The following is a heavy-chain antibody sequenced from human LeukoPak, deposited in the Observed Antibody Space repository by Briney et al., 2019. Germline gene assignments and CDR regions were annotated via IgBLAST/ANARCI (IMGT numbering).Heavy chain of an antibody. CDR1: GFTFDDYG. CDR3: ARDGLAYCSGGRCNSPFDGMDV. Sequence: AGGSLRLSCAASGFTFDDYGMSWVRQAPGKGLEWVSGINWNGGSTGYADSVKGRFTISRDNAKNSLYLEVNSLRAEDTALYYCARDGLAYCSGGRCNSPFDGMDVWGQGTTVTVSS. V-gene: IGHV3-20*04. CDR2: INWNGGST. J-gene: IGHJ6*02. D-gene: IGHD2-15*01.